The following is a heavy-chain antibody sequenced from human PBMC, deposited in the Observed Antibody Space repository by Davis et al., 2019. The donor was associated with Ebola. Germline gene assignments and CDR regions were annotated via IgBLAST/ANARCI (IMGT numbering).Heavy chain of an antibody. D-gene: IGHD2-8*01. CDR3: ARDSFCTYCVCNDRDFDY. Sequence: SQTLSLTCAVSGDSVSSNSAAWNWIRQSPSRGLECLGRTYYRSKWYSDYAASVQSRITINADTSKNQFFLHLNSVTPEDTAMYYCARDSFCTYCVCNDRDFDYWGQGTLATVSS. V-gene: IGHV6-1*01. J-gene: IGHJ4*02. CDR2: TYYRSKWYS. CDR1: GDSVSSNSAA.